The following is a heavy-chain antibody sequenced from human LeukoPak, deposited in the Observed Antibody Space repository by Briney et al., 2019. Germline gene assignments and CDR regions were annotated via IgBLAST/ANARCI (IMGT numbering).Heavy chain of an antibody. CDR2: ISAYTGIA. CDR1: GYTFSSFG. D-gene: IGHD1-14*01. CDR3: ARYRLTDSPINWFDP. J-gene: IGHJ5*02. V-gene: IGHV1-18*01. Sequence: GASVTVSCKASGYTFSSFGITWVRQAPGQGLEWMGWISAYTGIANYAQKLQGRVTMTTDTSTNTAYMELGSLRSDDTAVYYCARYRLTDSPINWFDPWGQGTLVTVSS.